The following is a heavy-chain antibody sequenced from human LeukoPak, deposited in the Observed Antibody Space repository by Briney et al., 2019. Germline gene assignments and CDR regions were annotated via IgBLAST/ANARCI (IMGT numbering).Heavy chain of an antibody. J-gene: IGHJ3*01. D-gene: IGHD3-10*01. Sequence: ASVKVSCKASGDTFSNNYIHWVRQAPGQGLEWMGIINAGGGSTTYAQKFHGRVTMTRDTSTSTVYMELSTLSSEDTAVYYCATGHSDACDVWGQGTLVTVSS. CDR1: GDTFSNNY. CDR3: ATGHSDACDV. V-gene: IGHV1-46*01. CDR2: INAGGGST.